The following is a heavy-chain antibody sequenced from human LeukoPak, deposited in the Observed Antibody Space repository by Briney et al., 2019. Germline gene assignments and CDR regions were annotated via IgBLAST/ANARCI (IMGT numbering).Heavy chain of an antibody. CDR3: ARALAYDSSATGAY. V-gene: IGHV1-3*03. CDR2: INAGNGNT. J-gene: IGHJ6*04. Sequence: GASVKVSCKASGYTFTSYAMHWVRQAPGQRLEWMGWINAGNGNTKYSQEFQGRVTITRDTSASTAYMELSSLRSEDMAVYYCARALAYDSSATGAYWGKGTTVTVSS. D-gene: IGHD3-22*01. CDR1: GYTFTSYA.